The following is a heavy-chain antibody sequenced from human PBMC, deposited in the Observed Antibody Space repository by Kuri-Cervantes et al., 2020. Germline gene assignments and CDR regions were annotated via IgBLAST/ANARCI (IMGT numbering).Heavy chain of an antibody. CDR1: GFTFSNYE. D-gene: IGHD3-22*01. CDR2: ISSTGSTL. CDR3: AKDQGYYDSSGYFDY. Sequence: GESLKISCAASGFTFSNYEMNWVRQAPGKGLEWVSYISSTGSTLYYADSVKGRFTISRDNSKNTLYLQMNSLRAEDTAVYYCAKDQGYYDSSGYFDYWGQGTLVTVSS. J-gene: IGHJ4*02. V-gene: IGHV3-48*03.